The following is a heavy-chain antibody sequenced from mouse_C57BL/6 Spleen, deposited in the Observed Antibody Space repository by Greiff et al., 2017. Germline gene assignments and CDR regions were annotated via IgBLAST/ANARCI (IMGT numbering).Heavy chain of an antibody. CDR2: IRNKANGYTT. J-gene: IGHJ4*01. CDR1: GFTFTDYY. Sequence: EVMLVESGGGLVQPGGSLSLSCAASGFTFTDYYMSWVRQPPGKALEWLGFIRNKANGYTTEYSASVKGRFTISRDNSQSILYLQMNALRAEDSATYYCAREDCDAMDYWGQGTSVTVSA. CDR3: AREDCDAMDY. V-gene: IGHV7-3*01.